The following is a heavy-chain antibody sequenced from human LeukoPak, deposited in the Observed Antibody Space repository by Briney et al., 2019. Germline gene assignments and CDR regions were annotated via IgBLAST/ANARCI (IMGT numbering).Heavy chain of an antibody. Sequence: EAGGSLRLSCAASGFTVSSNYMSWVRQAPGKGLEWVSVIYSGGSTYYADSVKGRFTISRDNSKNTLYLQMNSLRAEDTAVYYCAGDISMIGDAFDIWGQGTMVTVSS. CDR3: AGDISMIGDAFDI. CDR1: GFTVSSNY. CDR2: IYSGGST. V-gene: IGHV3-53*01. D-gene: IGHD3-22*01. J-gene: IGHJ3*02.